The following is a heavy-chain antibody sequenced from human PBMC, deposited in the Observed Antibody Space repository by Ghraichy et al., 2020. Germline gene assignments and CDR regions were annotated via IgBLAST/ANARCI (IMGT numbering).Heavy chain of an antibody. J-gene: IGHJ4*02. D-gene: IGHD2-15*01. V-gene: IGHV4-38-2*01. CDR3: ARVSCSGGSCYFDY. CDR2: IYHSGST. CDR1: GYSISSGYY. Sequence: YAVSGYSISSGYYWGWIRQPPGKGLEWIGSIYHSGSTYYNPSLKSRVTISVDTSKNQFSLKLSSVTAADTAVYYCARVSCSGGSCYFDYWGQGTLVTVSS.